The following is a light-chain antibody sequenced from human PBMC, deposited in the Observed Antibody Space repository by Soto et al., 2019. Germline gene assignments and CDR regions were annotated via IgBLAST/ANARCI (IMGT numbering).Light chain of an antibody. CDR2: GVT. CDR3: SSYPSASTLLYL. Sequence: QSVLTQPASVSGSPGQSITISCTGTSSDVGGYNYVSWYQQHPGIAPKLLIYGVTNRPSGVSTRFSGSKSGNTASLTISGLQAEYEADYHCSSYPSASTLLYLFGTGTKLTVL. J-gene: IGLJ1*01. V-gene: IGLV2-14*01. CDR1: SSDVGGYNY.